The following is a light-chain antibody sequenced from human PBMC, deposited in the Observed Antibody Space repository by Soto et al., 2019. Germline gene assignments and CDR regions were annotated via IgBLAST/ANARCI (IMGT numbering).Light chain of an antibody. CDR1: SSSIGSNY. V-gene: IGLV1-47*01. J-gene: IGLJ3*02. CDR3: ATWDESLGGPWM. Sequence: QSVLTQPPSASGTPGQRVTISCSGSSSSIGSNYVYWYQQLPGMAPKRLIYRNDQRPAGVPDRFSGSKSGTSASLAISGLRSEDEADYYCATWDESLGGPWMFGGGTKLTVL. CDR2: RND.